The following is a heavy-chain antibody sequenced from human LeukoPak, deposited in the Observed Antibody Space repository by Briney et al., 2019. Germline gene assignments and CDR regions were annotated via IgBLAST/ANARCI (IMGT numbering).Heavy chain of an antibody. Sequence: ASVKVSCKASGYTFTSYGISWVRQAPGQGLEWMGWISAYNGNTNYAQKLQGRVTMTTDTSTSTAYVELRSLRSDDTAVYYCARVYYDSPNAFDIWGQGTMVTVSS. CDR2: ISAYNGNT. J-gene: IGHJ3*02. CDR1: GYTFTSYG. D-gene: IGHD3-22*01. CDR3: ARVYYDSPNAFDI. V-gene: IGHV1-18*01.